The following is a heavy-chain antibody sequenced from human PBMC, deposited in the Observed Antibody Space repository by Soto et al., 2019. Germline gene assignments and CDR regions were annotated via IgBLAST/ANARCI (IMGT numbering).Heavy chain of an antibody. Sequence: GGSLRLSCAASGFTFSSYAMHWVRQAPGKGLEYVSAISSNGGSTYYANSVKGRFTISRDNSKNTLYLQMGSLRAEDMAVYYCARRHYYYYGMDVWGQGTTVTVSS. CDR3: ARRHYYYYGMDV. J-gene: IGHJ6*02. V-gene: IGHV3-64*01. CDR2: ISSNGGST. CDR1: GFTFSSYA.